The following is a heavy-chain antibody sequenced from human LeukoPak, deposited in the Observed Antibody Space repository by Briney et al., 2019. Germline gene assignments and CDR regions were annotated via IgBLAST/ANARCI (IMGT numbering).Heavy chain of an antibody. V-gene: IGHV3-23*01. J-gene: IGHJ3*01. CDR1: GFTFNKNA. Sequence: GGSLRLSCGASGFTFNKNAMSWVRQAPGKGLEWVSCISSGGGTTSYAQSVKGRFTISRDNSKNTVYLQMNGLRAEDTAVYYCAEDRSSWPHDASDVWGQGTMVTVSA. CDR3: AEDRSSWPHDASDV. D-gene: IGHD2-2*01. CDR2: ISSGGGTT.